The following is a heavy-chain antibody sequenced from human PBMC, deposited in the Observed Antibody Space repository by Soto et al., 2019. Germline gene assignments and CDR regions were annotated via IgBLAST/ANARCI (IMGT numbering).Heavy chain of an antibody. CDR1: GYTFTSYG. J-gene: IGHJ6*03. Sequence: ASVKVSCKASGYTFTSYGISWVRQAPGQGLEWMGWISAYNGNTNYAQKLQGRVTMTTDTSTSTAYMELRSLRSDDTAVYYCARTPVYLYCSSTSCPLDFYYYYYMDVWGKGTTVTVSS. CDR3: ARTPVYLYCSSTSCPLDFYYYYYMDV. V-gene: IGHV1-18*01. D-gene: IGHD2-2*01. CDR2: ISAYNGNT.